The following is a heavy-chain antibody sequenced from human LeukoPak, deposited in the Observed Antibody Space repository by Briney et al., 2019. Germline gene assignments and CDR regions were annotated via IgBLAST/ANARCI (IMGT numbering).Heavy chain of an antibody. CDR1: GGSFSGYY. CDR2: INHSGST. CDR3: ARAEGYYDSSGYSY. D-gene: IGHD3-22*01. Sequence: SETLSLTCAVYGGSFSGYYWSWLRQPPGKGLEWIGEINHSGSTNYNPSLKSRVTISVDTSKNQFSLKLSSVTAADTAVYYCARAEGYYDSSGYSYWGQGTLVTVSS. V-gene: IGHV4-34*01. J-gene: IGHJ4*02.